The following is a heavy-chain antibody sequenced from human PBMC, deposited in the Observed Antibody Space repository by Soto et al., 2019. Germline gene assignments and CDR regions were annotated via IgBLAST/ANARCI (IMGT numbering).Heavy chain of an antibody. V-gene: IGHV3-66*01. D-gene: IGHD4-17*01. Sequence: DVQLVESGGGLVQPGGSLRLSCAASGFSVRTNYMKWVRQAPGKGLEWVSVIYTDDGAYYADSVKGRFTMSRDNSKNTVYLQMNSLRAEDTAVYYCARGIDYGDPRPRGYWGQGTLVIVAS. CDR3: ARGIDYGDPRPRGY. CDR1: GFSVRTNY. CDR2: IYTDDGA. J-gene: IGHJ4*02.